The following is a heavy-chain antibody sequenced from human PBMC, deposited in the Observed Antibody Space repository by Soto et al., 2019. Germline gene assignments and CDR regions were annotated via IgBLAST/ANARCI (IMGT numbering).Heavy chain of an antibody. Sequence: GGSLRLSXAGTGFNFGGYAMSWVRQAPGKGLEWVSTLSGDGSRAYYADSVRGRFTVSRDNSKSTLYLRMNSLRADDTALYYCAKRGGYAISFYDSWGQGTLVTVSS. CDR3: AKRGGYAISFYDS. D-gene: IGHD3-16*01. CDR2: LSGDGSRA. CDR1: GFNFGGYA. J-gene: IGHJ4*02. V-gene: IGHV3-23*01.